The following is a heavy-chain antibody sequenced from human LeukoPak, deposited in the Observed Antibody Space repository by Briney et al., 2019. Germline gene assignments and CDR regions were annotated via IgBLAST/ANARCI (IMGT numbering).Heavy chain of an antibody. CDR3: AREMISTPSYFDY. D-gene: IGHD2-2*01. CDR1: GFTVSSSF. V-gene: IGHV3-53*01. Sequence: GGSLRLSCAASGFTVSSSFIYWVRRAPGKGLEWVSFIHRDDKTYYADSVKGRFTMSRDSSKNTLYLQMNSLGADDTAVYYCAREMISTPSYFDYWGQEILVTVSS. CDR2: IHRDDKT. J-gene: IGHJ4*02.